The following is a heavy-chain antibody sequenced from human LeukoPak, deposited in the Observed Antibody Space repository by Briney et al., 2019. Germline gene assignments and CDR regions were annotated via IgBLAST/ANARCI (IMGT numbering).Heavy chain of an antibody. CDR1: GYTFTSYG. J-gene: IGHJ4*02. V-gene: IGHV1-18*01. CDR2: ISAYIGNT. CDR3: ARGPVYCDSIGYCALDY. Sequence: ASVKVSCKASGYTFTSYGISCVRQAPGQGLEWMGWISAYIGNTNYAQKLQGRVTMNTDTSKSIVYVELRSLRSDDTAVYYCARGPVYCDSIGYCALDYWGQGTLVTVSS. D-gene: IGHD3-22*01.